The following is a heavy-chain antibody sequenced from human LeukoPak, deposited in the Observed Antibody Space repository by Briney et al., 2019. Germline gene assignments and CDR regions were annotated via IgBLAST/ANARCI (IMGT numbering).Heavy chain of an antibody. V-gene: IGHV5-51*01. J-gene: IGHJ4*02. D-gene: IGHD3-22*01. CDR2: IYPGDSDT. CDR3: ARHSRDYYDSSGYNDY. CDR1: GYSFTSYW. Sequence: GESLKISCKGSGYSFTSYWIGWVRQMPGKGLEWMGIIYPGDSDTRYSPSFQGQVTISADKSISTAYLQWSSLKAPDTAMYYCARHSRDYYDSSGYNDYWGQGTLVTVSS.